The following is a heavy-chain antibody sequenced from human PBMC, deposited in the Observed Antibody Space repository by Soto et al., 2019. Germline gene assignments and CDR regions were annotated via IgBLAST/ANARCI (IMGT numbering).Heavy chain of an antibody. J-gene: IGHJ4*02. CDR3: ARLEDSTAGY. D-gene: IGHD2-8*02. V-gene: IGHV5-51*01. Sequence: RESLKISCKSSGYNFIDYWIGWVRQQPGKGLEWVGMMYPGDSDTRYSPSFKGQVTISADKSISTAFLQWSSLKASDTAMYYCARLEDSTAGYWGRGTLVTVSS. CDR1: GYNFIDYW. CDR2: MYPGDSDT.